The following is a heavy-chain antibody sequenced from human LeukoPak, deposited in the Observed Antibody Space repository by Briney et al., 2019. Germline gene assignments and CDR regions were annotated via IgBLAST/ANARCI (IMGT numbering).Heavy chain of an antibody. CDR2: INPNSGGT. CDR1: GYTFTGYY. V-gene: IGHV1-2*02. D-gene: IGHD1-26*01. Sequence: ASVKVSCKASGYTFTGYYMHWVRQAPGQGLEWMGWINPNSGGTNFAQKFQDRVTMTSDTSISTACMELCRLRSDDTAVYYCARVDSESVGYFDYWGQGTLVTVSS. J-gene: IGHJ4*02. CDR3: ARVDSESVGYFDY.